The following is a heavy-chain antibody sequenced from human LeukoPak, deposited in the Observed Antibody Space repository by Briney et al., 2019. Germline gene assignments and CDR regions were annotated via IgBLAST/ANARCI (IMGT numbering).Heavy chain of an antibody. CDR2: ITSSSSYI. J-gene: IGHJ4*02. CDR1: GFTFSSYG. D-gene: IGHD3-10*01. CDR3: ARDLHITMVRGVDY. Sequence: GGSLRLSCAASGFTFSSYGMNWVRQAPGKGLEWVSSITSSSSYIYYADSVRGRFTISRDNSKNTLYLQMNSLRAEDTAVYYCARDLHITMVRGVDYWGQGTLVTVSS. V-gene: IGHV3-21*01.